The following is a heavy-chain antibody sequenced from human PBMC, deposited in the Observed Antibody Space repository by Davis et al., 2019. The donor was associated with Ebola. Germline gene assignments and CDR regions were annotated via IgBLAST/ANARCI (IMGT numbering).Heavy chain of an antibody. CDR3: VRRPSLVGAPFDY. D-gene: IGHD1-26*01. CDR1: GYDFANYW. V-gene: IGHV5-51*01. CDR2: IYPGDFDS. Sequence: GESLKISCQGSGYDFANYWIGWVRQMPGKGLEWMGLIYPGDFDSRYRPSFQGQGTISVDKSISAAYLQWSSLKASDSGTYYCVRRPSLVGAPFDYWGQGTLVTVSS. J-gene: IGHJ4*02.